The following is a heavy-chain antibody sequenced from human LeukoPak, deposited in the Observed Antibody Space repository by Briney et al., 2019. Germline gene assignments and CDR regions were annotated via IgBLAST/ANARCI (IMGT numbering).Heavy chain of an antibody. CDR2: IYTRGST. Sequence: SETLSLTCTVSGGSINNYYWSWIRQPAGKGLEWIGRIYTRGSTNYNPSLKSRVTMSVDTPKNQFSLKLSSVTAADTAVYYCARGRYCSADICSGGDAFDIWGQGTMVSVSS. CDR1: GGSINNYY. D-gene: IGHD2-15*01. J-gene: IGHJ3*02. V-gene: IGHV4-4*07. CDR3: ARGRYCSADICSGGDAFDI.